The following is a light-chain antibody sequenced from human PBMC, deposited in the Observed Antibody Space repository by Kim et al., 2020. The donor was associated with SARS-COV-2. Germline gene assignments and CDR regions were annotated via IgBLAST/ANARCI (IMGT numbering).Light chain of an antibody. Sequence: ASVGDRVPNTCRASQSIITWLTWYQQKPEKAPKLLIYDASTLESEVPSGFGGSGSGTEFTLTISSLQSDDSTTYYCQQYIEYSGTFGQGTKVDIK. CDR3: QQYIEYSGT. V-gene: IGKV1-5*01. J-gene: IGKJ1*01. CDR1: QSIITW. CDR2: DAS.